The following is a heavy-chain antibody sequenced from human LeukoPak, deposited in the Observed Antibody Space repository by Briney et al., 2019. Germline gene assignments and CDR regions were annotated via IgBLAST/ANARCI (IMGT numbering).Heavy chain of an antibody. D-gene: IGHD5-12*01. J-gene: IGHJ6*03. V-gene: IGHV3-23*01. CDR3: AKDGTVATYLRYYYYYYMDV. Sequence: GGSLRLSCAASEFTFSEYWMTWVRQAPGKGLEWVSAISGSGGSTYYADSVKGRFTISRDNSKNTLYLQMNSLRAEDTAVYYCAKDGTVATYLRYYYYYYMDVWGKGTTVTISS. CDR2: ISGSGGST. CDR1: EFTFSEYW.